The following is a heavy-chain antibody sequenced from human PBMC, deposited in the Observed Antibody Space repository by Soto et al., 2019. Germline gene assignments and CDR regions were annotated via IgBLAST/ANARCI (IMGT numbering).Heavy chain of an antibody. V-gene: IGHV3-21*01. CDR3: ARFYDSSGYYSDGMDV. D-gene: IGHD3-22*01. CDR2: ISSSSSYI. Sequence: TGGSLRLSCAASGFTFSSYSMNWVRQAPGKGLEWVSSISSSSSYIYYADSVKGRFTISRDNAKNSLYLQMNSLRAEDTAVYYCARFYDSSGYYSDGMDVWGQGTTVTVSS. J-gene: IGHJ6*02. CDR1: GFTFSSYS.